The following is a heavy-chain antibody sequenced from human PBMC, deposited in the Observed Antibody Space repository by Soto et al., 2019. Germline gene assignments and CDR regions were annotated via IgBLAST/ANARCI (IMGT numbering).Heavy chain of an antibody. CDR1: GFTLSRYI. CDR2: ISSSSSTI. CDR3: ARHGYSYGGGSFDY. V-gene: IGHV3-48*01. Sequence: GGSLRLSCAASGFTLSRYIMNCVRQAPRKGMEWVSYISSSSSTIYYADSVKGRFTISRDNAKNSLYLQMNSLRAEDTAVYYCARHGYSYGGGSFDYWGQGTLVTVSS. J-gene: IGHJ4*02. D-gene: IGHD5-18*01.